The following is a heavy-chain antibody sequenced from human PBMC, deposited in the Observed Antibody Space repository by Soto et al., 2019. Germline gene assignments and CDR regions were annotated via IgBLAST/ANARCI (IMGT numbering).Heavy chain of an antibody. J-gene: IGHJ4*02. Sequence: EVQLVESGGGLVHPGGSLKLSCAVSGFTFSGSFRTWVGQAPGKGLEWLGRIRSRDSDYATSYAESVKGRVTISRDDSKNTAYLQVTSLKIEDTALYYCTTYGNSSKGFDYWGQGTLVTVSS. V-gene: IGHV3-73*01. D-gene: IGHD6-6*01. CDR1: GFTFSGSF. CDR3: TTYGNSSKGFDY. CDR2: IRSRDSDYAT.